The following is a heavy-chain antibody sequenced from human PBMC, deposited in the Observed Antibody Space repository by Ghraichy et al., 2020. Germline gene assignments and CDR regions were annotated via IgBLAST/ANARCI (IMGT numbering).Heavy chain of an antibody. CDR2: IYYSGST. CDR3: ARSGRRSPKDIVVVPAAISGLWYFDL. CDR1: GGSISSGGYY. V-gene: IGHV4-31*03. D-gene: IGHD2-2*02. J-gene: IGHJ2*01. Sequence: SETLSLTCTVSGGSISSGGYYWSWIRQHPGKGLEWIGYIYYSGSTYYNPSLKSRVTISVDTSKNQFSLKLSSVTAADTAVYYCARSGRRSPKDIVVVPAAISGLWYFDLWGRGTLVTVSS.